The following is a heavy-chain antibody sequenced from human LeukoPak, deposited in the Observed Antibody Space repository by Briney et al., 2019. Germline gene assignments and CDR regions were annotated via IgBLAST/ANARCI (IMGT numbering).Heavy chain of an antibody. CDR1: GFTFSSYS. V-gene: IGHV3-48*01. CDR2: ISSSSSTI. CDR3: AGGSGSYENWFDP. J-gene: IGHJ5*02. D-gene: IGHD3-10*01. Sequence: PGGSLRLSCAASGFTFSSYSMNWVRQAPGKGLEWASYISSSSSTIYYADSVKGRFTISRDNAKNSLYLQMNSLRAEDTAVYYCAGGSGSYENWFDPWGQGTLVTVSS.